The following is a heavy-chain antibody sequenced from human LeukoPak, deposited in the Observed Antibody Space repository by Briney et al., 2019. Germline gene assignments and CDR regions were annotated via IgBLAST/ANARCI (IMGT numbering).Heavy chain of an antibody. V-gene: IGHV4-4*02. D-gene: IGHD3/OR15-3a*01. CDR1: GGFISSSNW. Sequence: PSGTLSLTCAVSGGFISSSNWWSWVRQPPGKGLEWIGYIYYSGSPNYNPSLKSRVTISLDTSKNRFSLKLTSVTAADTAVYYCARGDRTGYHLGAFDIWGQGTMVIVSS. CDR2: IYYSGSP. J-gene: IGHJ3*02. CDR3: ARGDRTGYHLGAFDI.